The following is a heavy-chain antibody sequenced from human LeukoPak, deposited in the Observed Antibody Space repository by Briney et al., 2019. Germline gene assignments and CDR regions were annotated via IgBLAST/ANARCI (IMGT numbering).Heavy chain of an antibody. CDR1: GFTFSSYW. Sequence: GGSLRLSCAASGFTFSSYWMSWVRQAPGKGLEWVSVIYSGGSTYYADSVKGRFTISRDNSKNTLYLQMNSLRAEDTAVYYCARDSAGWFDPWGQGTLVTVSS. V-gene: IGHV3-53*01. J-gene: IGHJ5*02. CDR2: IYSGGST. CDR3: ARDSAGWFDP.